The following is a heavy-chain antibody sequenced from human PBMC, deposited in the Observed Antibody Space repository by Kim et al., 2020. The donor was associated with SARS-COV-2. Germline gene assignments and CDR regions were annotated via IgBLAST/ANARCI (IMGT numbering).Heavy chain of an antibody. V-gene: IGHV3-21*01. J-gene: IGHJ4*02. CDR3: ARDCSSGCYGALVGY. CDR2: ISSSSSYI. Sequence: GGSLRLSCAASGFTFSSYSMNWVRQAPGKGLEWVSSISSSSSYIYYADSVKGRFTISRDNAKNSLYLQMNSLRAEDTAVYYCARDCSSGCYGALVGYWGQGTLVTVSS. D-gene: IGHD2-15*01. CDR1: GFTFSSYS.